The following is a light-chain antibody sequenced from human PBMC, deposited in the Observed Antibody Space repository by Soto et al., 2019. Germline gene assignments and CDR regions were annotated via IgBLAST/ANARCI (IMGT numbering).Light chain of an antibody. J-gene: IGLJ1*01. CDR2: EVS. CDR1: SSDVGGYTF. Sequence: QSALTHPPSASGPPGQSVPISSTGTSSDVGGYTFVSYYKQHPGKAPKLIIYEVSKRSSGVPDRFTGPKTGNTTTLTASGLEAEDEADYYCTSYAGSNNSYVFGTGTKLTVL. V-gene: IGLV2-8*01. CDR3: TSYAGSNNSYV.